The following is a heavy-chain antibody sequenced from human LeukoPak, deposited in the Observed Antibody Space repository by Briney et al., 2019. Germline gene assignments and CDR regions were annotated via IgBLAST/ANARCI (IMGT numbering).Heavy chain of an antibody. D-gene: IGHD1-26*01. V-gene: IGHV1-2*02. J-gene: IGHJ4*02. Sequence: ASVKVSCKASGYTFTGYYMHWVRQAPGQGLEWMGWINPNSGGTNYAQKFQGRVTMTRDTSISTAYMELSRLRSDDTAVYYCARDSRPVKYPSGSTNPYWGQGTLVTVSS. CDR2: INPNSGGT. CDR3: ARDSRPVKYPSGSTNPY. CDR1: GYTFTGYY.